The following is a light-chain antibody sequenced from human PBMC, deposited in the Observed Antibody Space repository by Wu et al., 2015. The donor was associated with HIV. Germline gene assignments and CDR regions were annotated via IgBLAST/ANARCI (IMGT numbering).Light chain of an antibody. CDR2: KAS. V-gene: IGKV1-5*01. CDR3: QQYSSSSSNS. CDR1: QSLTNR. J-gene: IGKJ2*03. Sequence: DIQMTQSPSTLSASVGDRVTITCRASQSLTNRLAWYQQKSGRAPKLLIYKASNLEDGVPSRFSGSGSGTDFTLTISNLQPDDFATYYCQQYSSSSSNSFGQGTKLEIK.